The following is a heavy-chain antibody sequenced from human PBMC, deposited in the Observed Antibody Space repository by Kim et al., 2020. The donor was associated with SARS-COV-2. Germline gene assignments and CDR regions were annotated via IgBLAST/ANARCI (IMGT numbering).Heavy chain of an antibody. D-gene: IGHD2-2*01. Sequence: SVKVSCKASGGTFSSYAISWVRQAPGQGLEWMGGIIPIFGTANYAQKFQGRVTITADESTSTAYMELSSLRSEDTAVYYCAREGGRDCSSTSCYGDYWGQGTLVTVSS. CDR3: AREGGRDCSSTSCYGDY. CDR1: GGTFSSYA. V-gene: IGHV1-69*13. J-gene: IGHJ4*02. CDR2: IIPIFGTA.